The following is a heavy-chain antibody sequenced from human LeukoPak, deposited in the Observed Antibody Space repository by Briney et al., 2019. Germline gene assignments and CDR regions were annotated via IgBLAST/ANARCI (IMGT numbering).Heavy chain of an antibody. J-gene: IGHJ4*02. CDR2: ISYDGSNQ. CDR3: AREGSYRFNYFDY. Sequence: GGSLRLSCAASGFTFSSYAMSWVRQAPGKGLEWVTVISYDGSNQYFADSVKGRFTVSRDNSKNTVYLQMNNLRGENTAVYYCAREGSYRFNYFDYWGQGTLVTVSS. V-gene: IGHV3-30*01. CDR1: GFTFSSYA. D-gene: IGHD3-16*02.